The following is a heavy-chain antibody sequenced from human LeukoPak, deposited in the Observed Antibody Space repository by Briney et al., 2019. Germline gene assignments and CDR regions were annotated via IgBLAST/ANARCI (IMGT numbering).Heavy chain of an antibody. V-gene: IGHV4-30-4*01. J-gene: IGHJ4*02. Sequence: SETLSLTCTVSGVSISSGDYYWSWIRQPPGKGLEWIGYMFYTGSTYYNPSLKSRVTLSVDTSKNQLSLNLRSVTAADTAVYYCARGIGVLRYFYWLSYFENWGQGTLVTVSS. CDR2: MFYTGST. CDR1: GVSISSGDYY. CDR3: ARGIGVLRYFYWLSYFEN. D-gene: IGHD3-9*01.